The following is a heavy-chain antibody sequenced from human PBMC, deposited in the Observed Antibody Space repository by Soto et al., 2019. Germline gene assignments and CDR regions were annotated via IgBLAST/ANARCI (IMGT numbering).Heavy chain of an antibody. CDR3: ARGGSSSYNGMDV. CDR1: GFTFSRYT. V-gene: IGHV3-48*02. Sequence: EVQLEESGGGLVQPGGSLRLSCAASGFTFSRYTMNWVRQTPGKGLEWVSYIISGSLSIYYADSVKGRFTVSRDNAKNSLFLQMNSLRDEDTAVYYCARGGSSSYNGMDVWGQGTTVTVSS. D-gene: IGHD6-6*01. CDR2: IISGSLSI. J-gene: IGHJ6*02.